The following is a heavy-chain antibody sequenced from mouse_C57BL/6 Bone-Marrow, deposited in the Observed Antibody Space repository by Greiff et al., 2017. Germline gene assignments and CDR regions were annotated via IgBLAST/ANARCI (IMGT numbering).Heavy chain of an antibody. Sequence: VKLMESGAELARPGASVTLSCKASGYTFTSYGISWVKQRTGQGLEWIGEIYPRSGNTYYNEKFKGKATLPAAKSSSTAYMELRSLTSEDSAVYFCARLGPHYYGNSWYFDVWSTGTTVTVSS. CDR3: ARLGPHYYGNSWYFDV. D-gene: IGHD1-1*01. V-gene: IGHV1-81*01. CDR2: IYPRSGNT. J-gene: IGHJ1*03. CDR1: GYTFTSYG.